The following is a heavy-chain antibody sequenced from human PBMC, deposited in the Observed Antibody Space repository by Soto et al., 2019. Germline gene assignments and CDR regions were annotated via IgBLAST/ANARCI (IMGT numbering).Heavy chain of an antibody. J-gene: IGHJ6*02. CDR2: IYYSGST. Sequence: SETLSLTCTVSGGSISSGDYYWSWIRQPPGKGLEWIGYIYYSGSTYYNPSLKSRVTISVDTSKNQFSLKLSSVTAADTAVYYCARAGIVATIIPNYYYYYGMDVRGQGTTVTVSS. V-gene: IGHV4-30-4*01. CDR1: GGSISSGDYY. CDR3: ARAGIVATIIPNYYYYYGMDV. D-gene: IGHD5-12*01.